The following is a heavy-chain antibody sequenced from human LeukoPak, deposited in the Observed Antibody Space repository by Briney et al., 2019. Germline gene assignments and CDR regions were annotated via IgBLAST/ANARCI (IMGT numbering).Heavy chain of an antibody. CDR3: ARDYGFAGAPYYYYGMDV. CDR1: GFTFSSYA. D-gene: IGHD1-26*01. Sequence: GGSLRLSCAASGFTFSSYAMRWVRQAPGKGLEWVSAISGSGGSTYYADSVKGRFTISRDNSKNTLYLQMNSLRAEDTAVYYCARDYGFAGAPYYYYGMDVWGQGTTVTVSS. CDR2: ISGSGGST. V-gene: IGHV3-23*01. J-gene: IGHJ6*02.